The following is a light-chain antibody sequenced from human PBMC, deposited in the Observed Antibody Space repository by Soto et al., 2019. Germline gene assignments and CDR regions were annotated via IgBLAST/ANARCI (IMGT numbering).Light chain of an antibody. Sequence: EIVMTQSPATLSVSPGERATLSCRASQSVSSNLAWYQQNPGQAPRLFIYGASTRATGIPARFSGSGSGTEFTLTIRSLQSEDFAVYYCQQYNNWPAITFGQGTRREIK. CDR1: QSVSSN. CDR2: GAS. J-gene: IGKJ5*01. V-gene: IGKV3D-15*01. CDR3: QQYNNWPAIT.